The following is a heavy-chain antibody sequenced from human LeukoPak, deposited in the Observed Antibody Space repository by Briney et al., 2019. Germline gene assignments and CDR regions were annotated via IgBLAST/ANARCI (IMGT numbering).Heavy chain of an antibody. D-gene: IGHD2-15*01. Sequence: SETLSLTCTVSGGSISSSSYYWGWIRQPPGKGLEWIGSMYYSGNTYYNPSLKSRVTISVDTAKNQFSLKLSSVTAADTAVYYCATPKYCSGYTCSDYWGQGTLVTVSS. V-gene: IGHV4-39*07. CDR3: ATPKYCSGYTCSDY. J-gene: IGHJ4*02. CDR1: GGSISSSSYY. CDR2: MYYSGNT.